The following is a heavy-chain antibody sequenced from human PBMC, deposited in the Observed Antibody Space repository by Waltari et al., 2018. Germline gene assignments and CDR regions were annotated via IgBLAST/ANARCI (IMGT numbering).Heavy chain of an antibody. CDR1: GLRFSCYA. CDR2: ISGNGDSI. J-gene: IGHJ5*02. Sequence: EVQLVESGGGLVQPGGSLRLSCPASGLRFSCYAMHWVRQAPGKGLEYFSAISGNGDSIYYADSVKGRFTISRDNSKNMLYLQMGSLRAEDMAVYYCARDGRPYGGPNWFDPWGQGTLVTVSS. CDR3: ARDGRPYGGPNWFDP. V-gene: IGHV3-64*07. D-gene: IGHD3-10*01.